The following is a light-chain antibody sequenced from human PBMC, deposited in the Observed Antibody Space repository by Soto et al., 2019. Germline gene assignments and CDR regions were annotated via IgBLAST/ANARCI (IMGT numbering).Light chain of an antibody. Sequence: DIVMTQSPDSLAVSLGERATINCKSSQSILYSSNNKNYLAWYQQKPGQPPKILIYWASTRESGVPDRFSGSGSGTDFTLTISSLQAEDVAVYYCQQYYSIPRTFGQGTKVDIK. J-gene: IGKJ1*01. CDR3: QQYYSIPRT. CDR2: WAS. CDR1: QSILYSSNNKNY. V-gene: IGKV4-1*01.